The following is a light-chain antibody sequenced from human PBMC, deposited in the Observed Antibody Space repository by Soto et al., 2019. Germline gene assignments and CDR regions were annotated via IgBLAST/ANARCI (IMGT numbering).Light chain of an antibody. Sequence: DIQMTQSPSSLSASVGDRVTITCQASQDISNYLNWYQQKPGKAPKLLIYDASNLETGVPSRFSGSGSGKDFTFTISSMHPEDIATDYCQQYDNLPFTFGPGTKVDIK. CDR3: QQYDNLPFT. CDR2: DAS. J-gene: IGKJ3*01. CDR1: QDISNY. V-gene: IGKV1-33*01.